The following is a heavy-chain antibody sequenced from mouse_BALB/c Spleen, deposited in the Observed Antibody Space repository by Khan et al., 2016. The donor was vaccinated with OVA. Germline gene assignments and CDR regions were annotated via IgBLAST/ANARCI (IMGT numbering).Heavy chain of an antibody. V-gene: IGHV14-3*02. CDR1: GFNINDTY. J-gene: IGHJ3*01. CDR2: IDPPNDDS. D-gene: IGHD2-1*01. CDR3: ATVYVNPFAF. Sequence: VQLKQSGAELVMPGASVKLSCSASGFNINDTYIHWMKQRPEQGLEWIGRIDPPNDDSKYGPKFQAKATLTADTSSNTAYLQLSSLTSEDTAVYYCATVYVNPFAFWGQGTLVSVSA.